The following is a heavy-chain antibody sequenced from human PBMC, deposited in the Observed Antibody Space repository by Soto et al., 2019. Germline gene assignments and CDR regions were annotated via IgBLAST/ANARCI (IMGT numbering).Heavy chain of an antibody. CDR3: ARDLSGDYGALDT. D-gene: IGHD4-17*01. J-gene: IGHJ3*02. V-gene: IGHV3-33*01. CDR2: IWYDGSNK. CDR1: GFTFISYG. Sequence: PGGSLRLSCAPSGFTFISYGMHWARQAPCKGLEWVAVIWYDGSNKVYADSVKGRCTISRDNSKNTLYLQMNSLRAEDTAVYYCARDLSGDYGALDTWGQGTMVTVSS.